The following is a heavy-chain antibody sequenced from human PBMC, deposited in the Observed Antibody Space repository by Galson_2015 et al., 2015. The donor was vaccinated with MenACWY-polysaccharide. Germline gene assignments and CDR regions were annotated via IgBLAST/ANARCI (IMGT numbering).Heavy chain of an antibody. D-gene: IGHD6-25*01. CDR3: ASRGAAHY. V-gene: IGHV3-23*01. Sequence: SLRLSCAASGFTFSRYGMSWVPQAPGKGWEWVSVISDTGGTTYYIDSVKGRFTISRDNSKNMLYMQMNSLRVEDTAVYYCASRGAAHYWGQGTLITVSS. CDR2: ISDTGGTT. CDR1: GFTFSRYG. J-gene: IGHJ4*02.